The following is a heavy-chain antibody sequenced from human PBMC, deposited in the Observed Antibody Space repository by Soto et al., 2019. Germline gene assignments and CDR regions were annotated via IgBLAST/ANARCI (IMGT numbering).Heavy chain of an antibody. CDR1: GFTVSSKY. CDR3: AVAPRGERLLDFDY. V-gene: IGHV3-66*01. Sequence: EVQLVESGGGLVQPGGSLRLSCVASGFTVSSKYMSWVRRAPGKGLEWVSVLYSGGSTYYADSVRDRFTISRDNSRNTLYLQMSSLRVEDTAIYYCAVAPRGERLLDFDYWGRGTLVTVSS. J-gene: IGHJ4*02. CDR2: LYSGGST. D-gene: IGHD6-25*01.